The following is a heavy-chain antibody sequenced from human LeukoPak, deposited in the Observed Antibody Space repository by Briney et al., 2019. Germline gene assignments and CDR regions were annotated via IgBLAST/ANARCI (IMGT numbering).Heavy chain of an antibody. CDR2: IKHDGSEK. J-gene: IGHJ4*02. Sequence: GGSLRLSCAASGFIFTNYFMSWVRQAPGKGLEWVASIKHDGSEKYFVDSVKGRFTISRDNAKNSLYLQMNSLRVEDTAIYYCAAGYSYGTNLDYWGQGTLVTVSS. V-gene: IGHV3-7*01. CDR1: GFIFTNYF. D-gene: IGHD5-18*01. CDR3: AAGYSYGTNLDY.